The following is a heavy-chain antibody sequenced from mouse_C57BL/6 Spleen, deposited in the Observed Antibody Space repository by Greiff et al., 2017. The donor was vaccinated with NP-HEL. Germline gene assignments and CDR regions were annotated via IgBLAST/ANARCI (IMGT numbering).Heavy chain of an antibody. V-gene: IGHV5-9-1*02. CDR1: GFTFSSYA. CDR2: ISSGGDYI. D-gene: IGHD2-1*01. Sequence: EVQGVESGEGLVKPGGSLKLSCAASGFTFSSYAMSWVRQTPEKRLEWVAYISSGGDYIYYADTVKGRFTISRDNARNTLYLQMSSLKSEDTAMYYCTRDRDGNYAMDYWGQGTSVTVSS. CDR3: TRDRDGNYAMDY. J-gene: IGHJ4*01.